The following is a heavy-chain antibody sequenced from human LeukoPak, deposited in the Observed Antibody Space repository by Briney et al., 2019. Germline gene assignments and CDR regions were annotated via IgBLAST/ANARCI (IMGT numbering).Heavy chain of an antibody. V-gene: IGHV4-30-2*01. CDR1: GGSISSGGYS. CDR2: IYHSGST. J-gene: IGHJ3*02. CDR3: ARDRGSVPNYYDSSGYRAFDI. Sequence: SETLSLTCAVSGGSISSGGYSWSWIRQPPGKGLEWIGYIYHSGSTYYNPSLKSRVTISVDRSKNQFSLKLSSVTAADTAVYYCARDRGSVPNYYDSSGYRAFDIWGQGTMVTVSS. D-gene: IGHD3-22*01.